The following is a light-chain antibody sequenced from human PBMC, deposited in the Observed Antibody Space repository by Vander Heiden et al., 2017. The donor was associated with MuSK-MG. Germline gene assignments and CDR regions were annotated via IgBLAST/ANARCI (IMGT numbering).Light chain of an antibody. CDR1: QSISSY. V-gene: IGKV1-39*01. Sequence: DIQMTQSPSSLSASVGDRVTITCRASQSISSYLNWYQQKPDKAPKLLIYAASSLQSGVPSRFSGSGSGTDFTLTLSSRQPEDFATYYCQQTYSTPPYTFGQGTKLEIK. CDR2: AAS. J-gene: IGKJ2*01. CDR3: QQTYSTPPYT.